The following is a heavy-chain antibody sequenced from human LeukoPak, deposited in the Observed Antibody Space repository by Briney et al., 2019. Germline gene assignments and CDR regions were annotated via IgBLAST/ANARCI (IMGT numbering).Heavy chain of an antibody. CDR1: GFTFDDYA. CDR2: ISWNSGSI. D-gene: IGHD6-19*01. CDR3: AKAKYSSGWYFDY. V-gene: IGHV3-9*03. Sequence: PGGSLRLSCAASGFTFDDYAMHWVRQAPGKGLEWVSGISWNSGSIGYADSVKGRFTISRDNAKNSLYLQMNSLRAEDMALYYCAKAKYSSGWYFDYWGQGTLVTVSS. J-gene: IGHJ4*02.